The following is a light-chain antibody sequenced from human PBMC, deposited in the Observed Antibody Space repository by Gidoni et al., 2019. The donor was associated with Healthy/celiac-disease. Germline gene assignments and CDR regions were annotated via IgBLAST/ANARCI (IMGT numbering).Light chain of an antibody. Sequence: DIVMTQSTLYLPVTPGEPASISCRSSQSLLHSNGYNYLDWYLQKPGQSPQLLIYLGSNRASGVPDRFSGSGSGTDFTLKISRVEAEDVGVYYCMQALQTPLTFXGXTKVEIK. CDR1: QSLLHSNGYNY. J-gene: IGKJ4*01. V-gene: IGKV2-28*01. CDR2: LGS. CDR3: MQALQTPLT.